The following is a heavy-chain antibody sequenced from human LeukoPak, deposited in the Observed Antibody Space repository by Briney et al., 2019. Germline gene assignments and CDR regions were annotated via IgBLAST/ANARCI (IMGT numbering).Heavy chain of an antibody. V-gene: IGHV3-66*04. J-gene: IGHJ4*02. CDR2: IYPNGNT. D-gene: IGHD5-18*01. CDR1: GFTFSSYA. CDR3: ARRGHGYGSPFDY. Sequence: GGSLRLSCAASGFTFSSYAMSWVRQGPGKGLEWVSMIYPNGNTFYTDSVKGRFTISRDNSKNTLDLQMNSLRAEDTAVYYCARRGHGYGSPFDYWGQGTLVTVSS.